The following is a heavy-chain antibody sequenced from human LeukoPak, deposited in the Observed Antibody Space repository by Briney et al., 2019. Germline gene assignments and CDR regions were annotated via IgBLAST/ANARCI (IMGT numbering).Heavy chain of an antibody. D-gene: IGHD6-6*01. Sequence: PSETLSLTCTVSGYSISSGYYWGWIRQPPGKGLEWIGSIYHSGSTYYNPSLKSRVTISVDTSKNQFSLKLSSVTAADTAVYYCARERWSSSPGAGFDYWGQGTLVTVSS. CDR3: ARERWSSSPGAGFDY. CDR2: IYHSGST. CDR1: GYSISSGYY. V-gene: IGHV4-38-2*02. J-gene: IGHJ4*02.